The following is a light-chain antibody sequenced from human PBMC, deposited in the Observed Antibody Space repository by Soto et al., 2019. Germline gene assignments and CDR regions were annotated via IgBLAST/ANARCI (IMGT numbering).Light chain of an antibody. CDR1: SSDIGGYNY. V-gene: IGLV2-14*01. Sequence: QSALTQPASVSGSPGQTITISCTGSSSDIGGYNYVSWYQQHPGKAPKLMIYEVNNRPSGVSNRFSGSKSGNTASLTISGLQAEDEADYYCSSFTGSSTQVLVGGTKLTVL. CDR2: EVN. J-gene: IGLJ3*02. CDR3: SSFTGSSTQV.